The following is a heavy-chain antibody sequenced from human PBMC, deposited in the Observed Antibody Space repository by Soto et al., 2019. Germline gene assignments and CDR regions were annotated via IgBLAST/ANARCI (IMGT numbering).Heavy chain of an antibody. J-gene: IGHJ6*02. CDR1: GDSVSSNSAA. CDR3: ARGAAVVLAGGDMDV. D-gene: IGHD2-15*01. V-gene: IGHV6-1*01. CDR2: IYYKSKWYH. Sequence: PSQTLSLTCAISGDSVSSNSAAWNWIRQSPSGGLEWLGRIYYKSKWYHDYADSVKSRMTINPDTSKNQFSLQLNSVSPEDTAMYYCARGAAVVLAGGDMDVGGQGTTVTVSS.